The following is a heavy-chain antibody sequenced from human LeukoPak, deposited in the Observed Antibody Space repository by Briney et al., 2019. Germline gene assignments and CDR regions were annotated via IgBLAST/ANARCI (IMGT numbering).Heavy chain of an antibody. J-gene: IGHJ4*02. Sequence: GGSLRLSCAAPGFTFSSYGMHWVRQAPGKGLEWVAFIRYDGSNKYYADSVKGRFTISRDNSKNTLYLQMNSLRAEDTAVYYCAKDPPLLRFLEWLSPFDYWGQGTLVTVSS. CDR1: GFTFSSYG. V-gene: IGHV3-30*02. D-gene: IGHD3-3*01. CDR3: AKDPPLLRFLEWLSPFDY. CDR2: IRYDGSNK.